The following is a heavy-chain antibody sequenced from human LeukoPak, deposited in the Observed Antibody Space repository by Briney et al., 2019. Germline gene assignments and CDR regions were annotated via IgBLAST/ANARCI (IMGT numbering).Heavy chain of an antibody. D-gene: IGHD3-9*01. CDR3: ARGPVRLARPLDY. CDR2: INHTGST. J-gene: IGHJ4*02. V-gene: IGHV4-34*01. Sequence: SETLSLTCTVQGGSLSGAYWTWIRQPPGKGLEWIGEINHTGSTNYNPSLKSRVTMSADTPKNQFSLNLTSVTAADTAIYHCARGPVRLARPLDYWGQGTLVTVSS. CDR1: GGSLSGAY.